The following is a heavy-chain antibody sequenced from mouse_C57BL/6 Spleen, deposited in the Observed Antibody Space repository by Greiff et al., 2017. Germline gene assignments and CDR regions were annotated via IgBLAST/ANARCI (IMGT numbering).Heavy chain of an antibody. J-gene: IGHJ2*01. D-gene: IGHD2-4*01. CDR3: ARWDYDYDDY. CDR1: GYTFTSYW. Sequence: QVQLQQPGAELVKPGASVKLSCKASGYTFTSYWMHWVKQRPGQGLEWIGMIHPNSGSTNYNEKFKSKATLTVDKSSSTAYMQLSSRTSEDAAVYYCARWDYDYDDYWGQGTTLTVSS. CDR2: IHPNSGST. V-gene: IGHV1-64*01.